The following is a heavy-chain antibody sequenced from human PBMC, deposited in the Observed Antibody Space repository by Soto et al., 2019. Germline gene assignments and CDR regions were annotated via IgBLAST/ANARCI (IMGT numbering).Heavy chain of an antibody. CDR2: IYWNDDK. CDR1: GFSLSTSGVG. Sequence: QITLKESGPTLVKPTQTLTLTCTFSGFSLSTSGVGVGWIRQPPGKALEWLALIYWNDDKRYSPSLKSRLTITKDTSKNQVVLTMTNMDPVDTATYYCAHTKKQLWLLGRFDYWGQGTLVTVSS. V-gene: IGHV2-5*01. J-gene: IGHJ4*02. D-gene: IGHD5-18*01. CDR3: AHTKKQLWLLGRFDY.